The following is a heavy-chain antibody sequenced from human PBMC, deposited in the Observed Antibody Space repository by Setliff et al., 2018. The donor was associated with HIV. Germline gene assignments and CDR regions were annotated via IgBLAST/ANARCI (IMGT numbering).Heavy chain of an antibody. Sequence: ASVKVSCKASGYTFSGDYIHWVRQAPGQGLEWMGWMNPNSPDTNYAQKFQGRVTMTRDTSISTAYMELSSLRSEDTAMYYCARGEMIAFGGVGWLDPWGHGTLVTVSS. CDR2: MNPNSPDT. D-gene: IGHD3-16*01. CDR1: GYTFSGDY. CDR3: ARGEMIAFGGVGWLDP. J-gene: IGHJ5*02. V-gene: IGHV1-2*02.